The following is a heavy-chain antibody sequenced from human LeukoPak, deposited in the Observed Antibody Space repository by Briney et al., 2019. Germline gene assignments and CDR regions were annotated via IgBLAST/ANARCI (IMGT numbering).Heavy chain of an antibody. CDR1: GFTFSSYR. CDR3: TRDLEGSGSFYRPSYDY. V-gene: IGHV3-48*01. D-gene: IGHD3-10*01. J-gene: IGHJ4*02. CDR2: ISSSSSTI. Sequence: GGSLRLSCAASGFTFSSYRMNWVRQAPGKGLEWVSYISSSSSTIYYADSVKGRFTISRDNAKNSLYLQMNSLRAEDTAVYYCTRDLEGSGSFYRPSYDYWGQGTLVTVSS.